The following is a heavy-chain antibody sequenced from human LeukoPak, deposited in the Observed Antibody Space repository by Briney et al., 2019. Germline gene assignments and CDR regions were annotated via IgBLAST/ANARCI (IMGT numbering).Heavy chain of an antibody. CDR3: AKSAGYTSNWYNFQH. Sequence: GGSLRLSCAASGFTFSDYAMSWVRQTPGKGLEWVSAISGSGGTTYYADSLKGRFTISRDNSKNTLYLQMNSLRAEDTALYYCAKSAGYTSNWYNFQHWGQGTLVTVSS. CDR2: ISGSGGTT. V-gene: IGHV3-23*01. CDR1: GFTFSDYA. J-gene: IGHJ1*01. D-gene: IGHD6-13*01.